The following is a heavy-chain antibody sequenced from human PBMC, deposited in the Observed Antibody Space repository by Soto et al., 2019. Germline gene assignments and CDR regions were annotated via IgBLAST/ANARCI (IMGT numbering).Heavy chain of an antibody. Sequence: KTGGSLRLSCAGSGFPLNNAWMTWVRQAPGQGLEWIGRITSRTYGATTDYAAPVKGRFSISRDDSKNMVFLQMNSLKTEDKAVYYCVTDATNSKWETGNFDLWGQGNLVTVSS. D-gene: IGHD1-26*01. CDR1: GFPLNNAW. CDR3: VTDATNSKWETGNFDL. V-gene: IGHV3-15*01. J-gene: IGHJ4*02. CDR2: ITSRTYGATT.